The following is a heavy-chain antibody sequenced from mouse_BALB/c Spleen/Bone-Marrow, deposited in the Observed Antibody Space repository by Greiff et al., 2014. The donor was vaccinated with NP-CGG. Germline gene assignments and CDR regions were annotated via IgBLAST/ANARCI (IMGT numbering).Heavy chain of an antibody. J-gene: IGHJ1*01. CDR3: ATMIRDWYFDV. V-gene: IGHV14-3*02. CDR1: GFNIKDTY. D-gene: IGHD2-4*01. CDR2: IDPANGNT. Sequence: EVKLVESGAELVKPGASAKLSCTASGFNIKDTYMHWVKQRPEQGLEWIGRIDPANGNTKYDPKFQGKATITADTSSNTAYLQLSSLTSEDTAVYYCATMIRDWYFDVWGAGTTVTVSS.